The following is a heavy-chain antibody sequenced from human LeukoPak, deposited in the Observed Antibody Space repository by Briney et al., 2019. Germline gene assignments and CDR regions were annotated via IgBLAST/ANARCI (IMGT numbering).Heavy chain of an antibody. Sequence: SETLSLTCTVSGGSISSSSYYWGWIRQPPGKGLEWIGSIYYSGSTYYNPSLKSRVTISVDMSKNQFSLKLSSVTAADTAVYYCARSPDYGDPGCWFDPWGQGTLVTVSS. CDR3: ARSPDYGDPGCWFDP. CDR2: IYYSGST. J-gene: IGHJ5*02. V-gene: IGHV4-39*01. CDR1: GGSISSSSYY. D-gene: IGHD4-17*01.